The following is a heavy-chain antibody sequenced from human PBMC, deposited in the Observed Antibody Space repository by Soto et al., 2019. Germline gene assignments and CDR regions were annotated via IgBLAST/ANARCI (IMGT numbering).Heavy chain of an antibody. D-gene: IGHD1-7*01. V-gene: IGHV3-23*01. CDR1: GFTFSSYA. CDR2: ISASGGNT. CDR3: AKKLGYYFDY. J-gene: IGHJ4*02. Sequence: GGSLRLSCAASGFTFSSYAMSWVRQAPGKGLEWVSAISASGGNTYYAASVKGRFTISRDNSKDTLYLQMNSLRAEDTAVYYCAKKLGYYFDYWGQGTLVTVSS.